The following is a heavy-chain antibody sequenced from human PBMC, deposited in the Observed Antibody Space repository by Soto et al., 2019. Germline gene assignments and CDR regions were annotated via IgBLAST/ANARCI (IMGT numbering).Heavy chain of an antibody. CDR3: ARVTAHRGAAGRRLQPETLDA. Sequence: QVQLVQSGAEVKKPGSSVKVSCKTSGGIFITSGLSWVRQAPGQGLEWMGGIIPFLGTTNHAQKFQGRVTITADKSTSTVYLEMSDLTFEDTATYDCARVTAHRGAAGRRLQPETLDAWGHGTLVTVSS. CDR2: IIPFLGTT. CDR1: GGIFITSG. V-gene: IGHV1-69*06. J-gene: IGHJ5*01. D-gene: IGHD2-21*02.